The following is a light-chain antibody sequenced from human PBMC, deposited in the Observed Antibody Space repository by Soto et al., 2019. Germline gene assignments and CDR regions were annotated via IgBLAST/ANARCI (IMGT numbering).Light chain of an antibody. J-gene: IGLJ2*01. CDR3: SSYTTSSTVV. V-gene: IGLV2-14*01. CDR1: RSDVGAYKY. CDR2: EVS. Sequence: QSALTQPASVSGSPGQSITISCSGTRSDVGAYKYVSWYQQHPGKAPKLIIYEVSNRPSGVSNRFSGSKSVNTASLIISGLQAEDEADYYCSSYTTSSTVVFGGGTKLTVL.